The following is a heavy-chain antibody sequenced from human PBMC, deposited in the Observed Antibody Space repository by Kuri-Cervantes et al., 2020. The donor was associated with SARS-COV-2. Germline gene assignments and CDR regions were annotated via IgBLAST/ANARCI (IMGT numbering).Heavy chain of an antibody. J-gene: IGHJ6*02. CDR3: AGGFDYGDYPYYYGMDV. D-gene: IGHD4-17*01. CDR1: GYTFTTYG. CDR2: ISTYNANA. V-gene: IGHV1-18*04. Sequence: SVNVSCKASGYTFTTYGITWVRQAPGQGLEWMGWISTYNANADYAQKLQGRVTMTTDTSTSIAYMELRSLRSDDTAIYYCAGGFDYGDYPYYYGMDVWGQGTTVTVSS.